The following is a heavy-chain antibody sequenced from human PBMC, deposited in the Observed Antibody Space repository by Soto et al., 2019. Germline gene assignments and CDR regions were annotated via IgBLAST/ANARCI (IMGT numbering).Heavy chain of an antibody. J-gene: IGHJ4*02. D-gene: IGHD3-3*01. CDR1: GYTLTELS. V-gene: IGHV1-24*01. CDR3: ATHPYDFWSGHPSHYFDY. CDR2: FDPEDGET. Sequence: ASVKVSCKVSGYTLTELSMHWVRQAPGKGLEWMGGFDPEDGETIYAQKFQGRVTMTEDTSTDTAYMELSSLRSEDTAVYYCATHPYDFWSGHPSHYFDYWGQGTLVTVSS.